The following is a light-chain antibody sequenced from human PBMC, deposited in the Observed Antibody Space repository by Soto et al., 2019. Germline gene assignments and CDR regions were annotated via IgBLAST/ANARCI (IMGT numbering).Light chain of an antibody. J-gene: IGKJ5*01. Sequence: EIVLTQSPGTLSLSPGERATLPCRASQSVKSSYLAWYQHKLGQAPRVLIDGTSSRATGIPDRFSGSGSGTDFTLTISRLEPEDFAVYYCQQYGSSITFGQGTRLEI. CDR1: QSVKSSY. V-gene: IGKV3-20*01. CDR2: GTS. CDR3: QQYGSSIT.